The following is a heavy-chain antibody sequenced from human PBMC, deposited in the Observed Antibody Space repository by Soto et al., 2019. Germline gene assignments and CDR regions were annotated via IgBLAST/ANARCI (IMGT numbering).Heavy chain of an antibody. CDR2: INPNSGGT. CDR1: GYTFTGYY. V-gene: IGHV1-2*04. CDR3: ARSTTVTTPYYFDY. D-gene: IGHD4-17*01. J-gene: IGHJ4*02. Sequence: AASVKVSCKASGYTFTGYYMHWVRQAPGQGLEWMGWINPNSGGTNYAQKFQGWVTMTRDTSISTAYMELSRLRSDDTAVYYCARSTTVTTPYYFDYWGQGTLVTVSS.